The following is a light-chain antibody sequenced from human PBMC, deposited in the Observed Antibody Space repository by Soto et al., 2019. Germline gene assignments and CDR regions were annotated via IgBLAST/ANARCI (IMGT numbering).Light chain of an antibody. V-gene: IGLV2-11*01. Sequence: QSALTQPRSVSGSPGQSVTISCTGTSSDVGGYNYVSWYQQHPGKAPKLMIYDVSQRPSGVPDRFSGSKSGNTASLTISGLRDEDEADYYRCSYAGRYTYVFGTGTKVTV. CDR1: SSDVGGYNY. J-gene: IGLJ1*01. CDR3: CSYAGRYTYV. CDR2: DVS.